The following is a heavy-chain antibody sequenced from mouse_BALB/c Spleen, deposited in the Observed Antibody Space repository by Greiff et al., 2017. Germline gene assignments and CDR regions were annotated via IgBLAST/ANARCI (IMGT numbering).Heavy chain of an antibody. CDR1: GFNIKDYY. V-gene: IGHV14-4*02. CDR3: NAFMTGAMDY. CDR2: IDPENGDT. Sequence: EVQLQESGAELVRSGASVKLSCTASGFNIKDYYMHWVKQRPEQGLEWIGWIDPENGDTEYAPKFQGKATMTADTSSNTAYLQLSSLTSEDTAVYYCNAFMTGAMDYWGQGTSGTVSA. J-gene: IGHJ4*01. D-gene: IGHD1-1*01.